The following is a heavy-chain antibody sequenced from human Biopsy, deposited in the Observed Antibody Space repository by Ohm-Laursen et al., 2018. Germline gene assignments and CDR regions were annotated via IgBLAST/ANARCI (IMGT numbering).Heavy chain of an antibody. CDR2: ISSDGST. CDR3: ATDHYGSINY. V-gene: IGHV3-74*01. J-gene: IGHJ4*02. Sequence: GSLRLSCSASGFIFSRAWMHWVRQAPGKGLVWVSCISSDGSTTYADSVKGRFTISRDNAKNTAYLQMNSLRADDTALYYCATDHYGSINYWGQGTLVTVSS. CDR1: GFIFSRAW. D-gene: IGHD4-17*01.